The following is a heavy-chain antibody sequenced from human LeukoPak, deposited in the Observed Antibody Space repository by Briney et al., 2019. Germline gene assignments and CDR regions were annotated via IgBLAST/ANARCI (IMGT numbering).Heavy chain of an antibody. CDR2: IKQDGSEK. CDR3: ARADDGSYEYYFDY. D-gene: IGHD1-26*01. Sequence: GGSLRLSCEASGFIFSSQWMSWVRQAPGKGLEWVANIKQDGSEKYYVDSVKGRFTISRDNAKNSLYLQMNSLRAEDTAVYYCARADDGSYEYYFDYWGQGTLVTVSS. V-gene: IGHV3-7*01. J-gene: IGHJ4*02. CDR1: GFIFSSQW.